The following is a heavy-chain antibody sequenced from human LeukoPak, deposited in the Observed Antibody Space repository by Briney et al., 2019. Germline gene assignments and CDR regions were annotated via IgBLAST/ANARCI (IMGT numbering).Heavy chain of an antibody. V-gene: IGHV4-59*01. CDR1: GGSLSSYY. CDR2: IYYSGST. D-gene: IGHD5-18*01. CDR3: ARSGGRDTDNWFDP. J-gene: IGHJ5*02. Sequence: LETLSPTCPVSGGSLSSYYLSWVREPPGEGLGWVGYIYYSGSTNYNPSLKSRVTISVDTSRNQFSLKLSSVTAADTAVYYCARSGGRDTDNWFDPWGQGTLVTVSS.